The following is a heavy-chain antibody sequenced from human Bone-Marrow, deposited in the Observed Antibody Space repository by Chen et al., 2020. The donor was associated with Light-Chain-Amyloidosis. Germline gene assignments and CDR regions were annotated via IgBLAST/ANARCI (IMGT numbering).Heavy chain of an antibody. CDR3: ARRRDGYNFDY. J-gene: IGHJ4*02. CDR2: IYPDDSDA. Sequence: EVQLEQSGPAVKKPGESLKISCKGSAYTFPNSWIGWVRQMPGKGLEWMGVIYPDDSDARYSPSFEGQVTISADKSITTAYLQWRSLKASDTAMYYCARRRDGYNFDYWGQGTLVTVSS. CDR1: AYTFPNSW. D-gene: IGHD5-12*01. V-gene: IGHV5-51*01.